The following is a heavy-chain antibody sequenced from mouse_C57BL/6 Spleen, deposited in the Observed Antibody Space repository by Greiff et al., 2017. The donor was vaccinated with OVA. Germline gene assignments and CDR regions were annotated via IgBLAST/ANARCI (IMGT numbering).Heavy chain of an antibody. V-gene: IGHV1-50*01. D-gene: IGHD2-5*01. CDR1: GYTFTSYW. J-gene: IGHJ2*01. Sequence: QVQLQQPGAELVKPGASVKLSCKASGYTFTSYWMQWVKQRPGQGLEWIGEIDPSDSYTNYNQKFKGKATLTVDTSSRTSYMQLSSLTSEDSAVYYCARGASKGDFDYWGQGTTLTVSS. CDR2: IDPSDSYT. CDR3: ARGASKGDFDY.